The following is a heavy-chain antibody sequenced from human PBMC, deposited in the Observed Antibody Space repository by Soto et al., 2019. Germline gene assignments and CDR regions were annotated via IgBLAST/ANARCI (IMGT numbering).Heavy chain of an antibody. V-gene: IGHV4-34*01. J-gene: IGHJ6*03. Sequence: QVQLQQWGAGLLKPSETLSLTCAVYGGSFSGYYWSWIRQPPGKGLEWIGDINESGSTKYNPSLKSRVTISVDTTKNQFSLKRSSVTAADKAVYYCARGLILWYGYLARRGDRYYYMDVWGKGTTVTVSS. CDR2: INESGST. D-gene: IGHD3-10*01. CDR1: GGSFSGYY. CDR3: ARGLILWYGYLARRGDRYYYMDV.